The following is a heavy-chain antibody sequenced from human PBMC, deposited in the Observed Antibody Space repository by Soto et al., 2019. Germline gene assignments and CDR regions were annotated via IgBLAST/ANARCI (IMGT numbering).Heavy chain of an antibody. CDR1: GYTFATYG. D-gene: IGHD5-18*01. V-gene: IGHV1-18*04. J-gene: IGHJ4*02. CDR3: ASMRTYGYWYFDY. Sequence: ASVKVSCKASGYTFATYGISWVRQAPGQGLEWMGWISGNNGATNYAPKVQGRITMTIDTSTGIAYMALRSLRSDDTAIYYCASMRTYGYWYFDYWGQGTLVTVSS. CDR2: ISGNNGAT.